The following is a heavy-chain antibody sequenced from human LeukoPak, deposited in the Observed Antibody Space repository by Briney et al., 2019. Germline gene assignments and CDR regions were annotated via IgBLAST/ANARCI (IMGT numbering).Heavy chain of an antibody. CDR2: TSYDGSNK. CDR1: GFTFSSYG. CDR3: AKDWRSGGSCCSSEFDY. V-gene: IGHV3-30*18. Sequence: GRSLRLSCAASGFTFSSYGMHWVRQAPGKGLEWVAVTSYDGSNKYYADSVKGRFTISRDNSKNTLYLQMNSLRAEDTAVYYCAKDWRSGGSCCSSEFDYWGQGTLVTVSS. D-gene: IGHD2-15*01. J-gene: IGHJ4*02.